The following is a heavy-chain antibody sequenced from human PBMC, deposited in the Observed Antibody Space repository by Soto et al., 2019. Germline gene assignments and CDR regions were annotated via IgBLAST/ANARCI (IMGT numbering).Heavy chain of an antibody. CDR1: GGSISSYY. CDR3: ASSSGWYYFDY. CDR2: VYYSGST. Sequence: QVQLQESGPGLVKPSETLSLTCTVSGGSISSYYWSWIRQPPGKGLEWIASVYYSGSTNYNPSLKSRVTIAMGTSKNKFTLKISSVTAEDTVVYYCASSSGWYYFDYWGQGTLVIVSS. J-gene: IGHJ4*02. V-gene: IGHV4-59*01. D-gene: IGHD6-19*01.